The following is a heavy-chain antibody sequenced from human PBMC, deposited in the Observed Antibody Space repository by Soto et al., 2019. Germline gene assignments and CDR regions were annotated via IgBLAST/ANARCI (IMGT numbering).Heavy chain of an antibody. V-gene: IGHV4-61*01. CDR1: GGSVSSGIYY. Sequence: SETRSRTWTVSGGSVSSGIYYWRWIRQPPGKVLEWIGYIYYSGSTNYNPSLKSRVTISVDTSKNQFSLKLSSVTAADTAVYYCARDRRAKDCSGGSCYSYYYGMDVWGQGTTVTVS. D-gene: IGHD2-15*01. J-gene: IGHJ6*02. CDR2: IYYSGST. CDR3: ARDRRAKDCSGGSCYSYYYGMDV.